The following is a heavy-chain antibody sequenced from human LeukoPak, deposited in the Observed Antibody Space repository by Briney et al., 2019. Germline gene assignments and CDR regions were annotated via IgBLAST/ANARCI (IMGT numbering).Heavy chain of an antibody. J-gene: IGHJ3*02. CDR2: IYHSGST. CDR1: GGSISSGSYY. D-gene: IGHD3-22*01. Sequence: PSETLSLTCTVSGGSISSGSYYWSWIRQPPGKGLEWIGSIYHSGSTYYNPSLKSRVTISVDTSKNQFSLKLSSVTAADTAVYYCARDGYYDSSGYLSHGAFDIWGQGTMVTVSS. V-gene: IGHV4-39*07. CDR3: ARDGYYDSSGYLSHGAFDI.